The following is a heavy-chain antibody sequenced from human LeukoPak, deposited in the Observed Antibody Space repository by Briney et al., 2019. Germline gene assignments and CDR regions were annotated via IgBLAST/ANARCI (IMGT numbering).Heavy chain of an antibody. CDR3: ADLGDTL. Sequence: GGSLRLSCAASGFTFSDHYTDWVRQAPGKRLEWVGHIRNRANSYTTFYAASVKGRFTISRDDSKNSLYLQMNSLQTEDTAVYYCADLGDTLWGQGTLVTVSS. CDR2: IRNRANSYTT. J-gene: IGHJ4*02. D-gene: IGHD1-26*01. V-gene: IGHV3-72*01. CDR1: GFTFSDHY.